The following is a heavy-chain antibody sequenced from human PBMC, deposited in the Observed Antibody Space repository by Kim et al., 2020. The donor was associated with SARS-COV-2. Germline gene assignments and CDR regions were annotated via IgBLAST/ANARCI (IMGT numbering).Heavy chain of an antibody. CDR2: IYYSGST. CDR1: GGSISSSSYY. CDR3: ARLFYDILTGPYYYYG. Sequence: SETLSLTCTVSGGSISSSSYYWGWIRQPPGKGLEWFGSIYYSGSTYYNPSLKSRVTISVDTSKNQFSLKLSSVTAADTAVYYCARLFYDILTGPYYYYG. J-gene: IGHJ6*01. D-gene: IGHD3-9*01. V-gene: IGHV4-39*01.